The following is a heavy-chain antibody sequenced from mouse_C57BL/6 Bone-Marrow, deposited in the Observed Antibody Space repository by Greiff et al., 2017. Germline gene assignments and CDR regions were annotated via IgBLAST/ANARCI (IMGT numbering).Heavy chain of an antibody. Sequence: VMLVESGPGLVAPSQSLSITCTVSGFSLTSYGVDWVRQPPGKGLEWLGVIWGGGSTNYNSALMSRLSISKDNSKSQVFLKMNSLQTDATAMYYCAKHEAVWDYDEAWFAYWGQGTLVTVSA. V-gene: IGHV2-9*01. CDR3: AKHEAVWDYDEAWFAY. D-gene: IGHD2-4*01. CDR1: GFSLTSYG. J-gene: IGHJ3*01. CDR2: IWGGGST.